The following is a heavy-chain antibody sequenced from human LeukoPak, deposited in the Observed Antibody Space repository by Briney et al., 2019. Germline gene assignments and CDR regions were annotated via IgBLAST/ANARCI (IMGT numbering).Heavy chain of an antibody. CDR1: GGSISSYY. D-gene: IGHD6-13*01. CDR3: AGGDSSSWYRFFDY. CDR2: IYTSGST. V-gene: IGHV4-4*07. Sequence: SETLSLTCTVSGGSISSYYWSWIRQPAGKGLEWIGHIYTSGSTYYNPSLKSRVTMSVDTSKKQFSLKLNSVTAADTAVYFCAGGDSSSWYRFFDYWGQGILVTVSS. J-gene: IGHJ4*02.